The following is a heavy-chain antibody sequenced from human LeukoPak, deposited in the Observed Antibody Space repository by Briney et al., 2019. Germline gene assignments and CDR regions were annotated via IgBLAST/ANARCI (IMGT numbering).Heavy chain of an antibody. V-gene: IGHV3-53*01. J-gene: IGHJ4*02. Sequence: PGGSLGLSCAASGFTVSSNYMSWVRQAPGKGLEWVSVIYSGGSTYYADSVKGRFTISRDNSKNTLYLQMNSLRAEDTAVYYCAIRLLGGSGSESLDYWGQGTLVTVSS. CDR2: IYSGGST. CDR3: AIRLLGGSGSESLDY. CDR1: GFTVSSNY. D-gene: IGHD3-10*01.